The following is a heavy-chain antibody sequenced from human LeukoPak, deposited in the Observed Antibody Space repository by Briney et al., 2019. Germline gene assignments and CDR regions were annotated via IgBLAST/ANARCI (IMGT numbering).Heavy chain of an antibody. Sequence: ASVKVSCKASGYTFTSYAMNWVRQAPGQGLEWMGWINTNTGNPSYARGFTGRFVFSLDTSVSTAYLQISSLKAEDTAVYYCAREAYSSAYYFDYWGQGTLVAVSS. CDR2: INTNTGNP. D-gene: IGHD5-18*01. CDR3: AREAYSSAYYFDY. V-gene: IGHV7-4-1*02. CDR1: GYTFTSYA. J-gene: IGHJ4*02.